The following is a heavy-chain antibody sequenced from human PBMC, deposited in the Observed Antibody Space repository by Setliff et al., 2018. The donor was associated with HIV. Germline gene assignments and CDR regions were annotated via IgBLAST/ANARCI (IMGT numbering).Heavy chain of an antibody. CDR1: GFTFSSYE. D-gene: IGHD6-13*01. CDR3: ARSRAAGFDY. Sequence: QTGGSLRLSCTASGFTFSSYEMNWVRQAPGKGLEWVSGISGSGGSTYYADSVKGRFTISRDNSKNTLYLQMNSLRAEDTAVYYCARSRAAGFDYWGQGTLVTVSS. J-gene: IGHJ4*02. V-gene: IGHV3-23*01. CDR2: ISGSGGST.